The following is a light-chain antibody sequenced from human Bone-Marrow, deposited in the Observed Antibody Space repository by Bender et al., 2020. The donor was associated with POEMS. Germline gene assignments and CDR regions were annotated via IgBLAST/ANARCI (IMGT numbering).Light chain of an antibody. J-gene: IGLJ1*01. CDR3: CSYVGSYTYV. CDR2: DVH. V-gene: IGLV2-11*01. CDR1: NNDIGGYNS. Sequence: QSALTQPPSASGSPGQSVTISCTGSNNDIGGYNSVSWYQQHPDSAPKLLIYDVHKRPFGVPDRFSGSKSGNTASLTISGLRAEDEADYYCCSYVGSYTYVFGTGTKVTVL.